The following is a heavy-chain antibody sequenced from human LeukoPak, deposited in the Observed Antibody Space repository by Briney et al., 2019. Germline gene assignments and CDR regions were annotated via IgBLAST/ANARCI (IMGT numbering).Heavy chain of an antibody. CDR3: AKSHSVTYRGYFDS. Sequence: GGSLRLSCAASRFNFTTYAMSWVSQAPGKWLEWISTISNSADSTYYADSVKGRFTIARDNSKNTLSLQMNGLRADDTAVYYCAKSHSVTYRGYFDSWGQGTLVTVSS. CDR2: ISNSADST. D-gene: IGHD4-23*01. J-gene: IGHJ4*02. V-gene: IGHV3-23*01. CDR1: RFNFTTYA.